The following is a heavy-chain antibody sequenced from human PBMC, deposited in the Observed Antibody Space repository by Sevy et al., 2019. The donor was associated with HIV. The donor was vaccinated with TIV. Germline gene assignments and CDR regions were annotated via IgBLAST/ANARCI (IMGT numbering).Heavy chain of an antibody. CDR1: GGPISSYY. CDR3: ASFIAAAGTEWFDP. CDR2: IYYSGST. D-gene: IGHD6-13*01. J-gene: IGHJ5*02. Sequence: SETLSLTCTVSGGPISSYYWSWIRQPPGKGLEWIGYIYYSGSTNYNPSLKSRVTISVDTSKNQFSLKLSSVTAADTAVYYCASFIAAAGTEWFDPWGQGTLVTVSS. V-gene: IGHV4-59*01.